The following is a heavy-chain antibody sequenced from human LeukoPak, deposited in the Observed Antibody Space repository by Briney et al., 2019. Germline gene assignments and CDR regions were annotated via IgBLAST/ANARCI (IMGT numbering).Heavy chain of an antibody. D-gene: IGHD2-21*01. J-gene: IGHJ3*02. Sequence: GGSLRLSCVASGFTFSSCSMNWVRQAPGKGLEWVSYIHYSSSNIYYADSVQGRFTGSRDNAKNSLYLQMNSLRAEDTAVYYCAKGPIENIVVVTNPIGDAFDIWGQGTMVTVSS. V-gene: IGHV3-48*01. CDR1: GFTFSSCS. CDR2: IHYSSSNI. CDR3: AKGPIENIVVVTNPIGDAFDI.